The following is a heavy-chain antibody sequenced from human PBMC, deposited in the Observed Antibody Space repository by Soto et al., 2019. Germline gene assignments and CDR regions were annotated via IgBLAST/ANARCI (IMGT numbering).Heavy chain of an antibody. Sequence: EVQLVESGGVVVQPGGSLRLSCAASGFTFYDYAMHWVRQAPGKGLEWVSLISWDGSRSYYADSVKGRFIISRDNSKESLSLLMTSLGPEDSGMYYFAKDLCSGATTVCYTRLVSLGQGTQVTVSS. D-gene: IGHD1-26*01. CDR3: AKDLCSGATTVCYTRLVS. V-gene: IGHV3-43D*04. CDR1: GFTFYDYA. J-gene: IGHJ4*02. CDR2: ISWDGSRS.